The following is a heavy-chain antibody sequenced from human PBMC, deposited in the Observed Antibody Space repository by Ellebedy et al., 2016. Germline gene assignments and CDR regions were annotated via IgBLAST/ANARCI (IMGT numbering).Heavy chain of an antibody. D-gene: IGHD6-19*01. CDR3: ATSSGWYRLDS. CDR2: TSHGGST. J-gene: IGHJ4*02. Sequence: SETLSLTCVVSSGSFSGYHLNWIRQPPGKGLEWLGETSHGGSTNYNPSLKSRVTISLDTSKNQFSLKLSSVTAADTAVYYCATSSGWYRLDSWGQGTLVTVSS. V-gene: IGHV4-34*01. CDR1: SGSFSGYH.